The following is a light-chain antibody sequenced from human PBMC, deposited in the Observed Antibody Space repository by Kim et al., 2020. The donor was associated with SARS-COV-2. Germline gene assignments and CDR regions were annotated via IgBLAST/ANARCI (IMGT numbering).Light chain of an antibody. V-gene: IGKV2-30*01. Sequence: PASISCMSSQRLVCSEGNIYLNWFHQRPNRSPRRLICKVSDRDSGLPDSFSGSGSGTGFPLHIRSVEGGCVGIYYCMLGRHRPFSISPGTEVDI. CDR1: QRLVCSEGNIY. CDR2: KVS. CDR3: MLGRHRPFS. J-gene: IGKJ3*01.